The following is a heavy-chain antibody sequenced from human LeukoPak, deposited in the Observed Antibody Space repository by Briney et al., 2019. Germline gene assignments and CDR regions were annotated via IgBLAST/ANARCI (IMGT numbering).Heavy chain of an antibody. CDR3: ARPTQKYSRSDAFDI. Sequence: ASVKVSCKASGGTFSSYAISWVRQAPGQGLEWMGGIIPIFGTANYAQKFQGRVTITADESTSTAYMELSSLRSEDTGVYYCARPTQKYSRSDAFDIWGQGTMVTVSS. CDR2: IIPIFGTA. D-gene: IGHD2/OR15-2a*01. CDR1: GGTFSSYA. J-gene: IGHJ3*02. V-gene: IGHV1-69*13.